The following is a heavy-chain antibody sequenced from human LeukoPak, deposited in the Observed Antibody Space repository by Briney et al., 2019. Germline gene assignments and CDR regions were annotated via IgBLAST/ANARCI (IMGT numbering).Heavy chain of an antibody. D-gene: IGHD3-10*01. CDR2: MNPNSGNT. CDR1: GYTFTSYD. CDR3: ARLWFGDKYNWFDP. J-gene: IGHJ5*02. V-gene: IGHV1-8*01. Sequence: ASVKVSCKASGYTFTSYDINWVRQATGQGLEWMGCMNPNSGNTGYAQKFQGRVTITRNTSISTAYMELSSLRSEDTAVYYCARLWFGDKYNWFDPWGQGTLVTVSS.